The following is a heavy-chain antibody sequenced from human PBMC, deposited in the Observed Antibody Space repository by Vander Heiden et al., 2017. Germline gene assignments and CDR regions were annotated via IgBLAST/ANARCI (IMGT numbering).Heavy chain of an antibody. V-gene: IGHV3-48*02. Sequence: EVQLVESGGGLVQPGGSLRLSCAASGFTFSSYSMNWVRQAPGKGLEWVSYISSSSSTIYYADSVKGRFTISRDNAKNSLYLQMNSLRDEDTAVYYCATDGMGCSSTSCYLHYYYGMDVWGQGTTVTVSS. CDR2: ISSSSSTI. D-gene: IGHD2-2*01. CDR3: ATDGMGCSSTSCYLHYYYGMDV. CDR1: GFTFSSYS. J-gene: IGHJ6*02.